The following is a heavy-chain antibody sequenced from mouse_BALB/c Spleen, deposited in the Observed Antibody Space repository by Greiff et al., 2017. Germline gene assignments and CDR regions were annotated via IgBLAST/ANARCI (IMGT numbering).Heavy chain of an antibody. CDR2: IYPGNSDT. Sequence: VQLKESGTVLARPGASVKMSCKASGYSFTSYWMHWVKQRPGQGLEWIGAIYPGNSDTSYNQKFKGKAKLTAVTSASTAYMELSSLTNEDSAVYYCTKFSHYYGYGDYWGQGTTLTVSS. D-gene: IGHD1-2*01. CDR3: TKFSHYYGYGDY. J-gene: IGHJ2*01. CDR1: GYSFTSYW. V-gene: IGHV1-5*01.